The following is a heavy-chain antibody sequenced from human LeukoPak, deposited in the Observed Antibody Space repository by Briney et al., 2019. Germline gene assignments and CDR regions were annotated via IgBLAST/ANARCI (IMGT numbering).Heavy chain of an antibody. CDR1: GGSISSYY. CDR2: IYYTGST. V-gene: IGHV4-59*01. CDR3: ARSGSRAGTGWFDP. J-gene: IGHJ5*02. Sequence: PSETLSLTCTVSGGSISSYYWSWIRQPPGKGLESIGYIYYTGSTNYNPSLKSRVTISVDTSKNQFSLTLSSVTAADTAVYYCARSGSRAGTGWFDPWGQGTLVTVSS. D-gene: IGHD6-13*01.